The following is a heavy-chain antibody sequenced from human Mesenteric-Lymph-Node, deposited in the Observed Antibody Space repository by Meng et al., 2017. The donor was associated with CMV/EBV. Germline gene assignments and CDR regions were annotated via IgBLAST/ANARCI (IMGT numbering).Heavy chain of an antibody. CDR3: ARVFGYDFWSGYSYAFDF. CDR2: IYYSGST. CDR1: GGSVSSGCYY. J-gene: IGHJ3*01. V-gene: IGHV4-61*01. Sequence: SETLSLTCTVSGGSVSSGCYYWSWIRQPPGKGLEWIGYIYYSGSTDYNPSLKSRVTISVDRSKNQFSLNLTSVTAADTAVYYCARVFGYDFWSGYSYAFDFWGQGTMVTVSS. D-gene: IGHD3/OR15-3a*01.